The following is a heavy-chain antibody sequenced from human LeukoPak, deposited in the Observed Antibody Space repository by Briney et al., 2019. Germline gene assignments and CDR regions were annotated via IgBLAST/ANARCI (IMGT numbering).Heavy chain of an antibody. D-gene: IGHD6-13*01. J-gene: IGHJ3*02. CDR2: ISGSGGST. CDR1: GFTFRNYA. V-gene: IGHV3-23*01. CDR3: AKGSSSYYFAFDI. Sequence: GGSLRLSCAASGFTFRNYAMSWVRQAPGKGLEWVSGISGSGGSTYYADSVKGRFTISRDNSKTTLYLQMTSLRAEDTAVYYCAKGSSSYYFAFDIWGQGTMVTVSS.